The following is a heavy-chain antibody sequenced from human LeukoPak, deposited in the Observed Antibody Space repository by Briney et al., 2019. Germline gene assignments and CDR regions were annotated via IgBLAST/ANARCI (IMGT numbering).Heavy chain of an antibody. CDR2: IYTSGST. CDR3: AREMRWLQWDNAFDI. D-gene: IGHD5-24*01. Sequence: PSETLSLTCTVSGGSISSYYWSWIRQPAGKGLEWIGRIYTSGSTNYNPSLKSRVTMSVDTSKNQFSLKLSSVTAADTAVYYCAREMRWLQWDNAFDIWGQGTMVTVSS. V-gene: IGHV4-4*07. J-gene: IGHJ3*02. CDR1: GGSISSYY.